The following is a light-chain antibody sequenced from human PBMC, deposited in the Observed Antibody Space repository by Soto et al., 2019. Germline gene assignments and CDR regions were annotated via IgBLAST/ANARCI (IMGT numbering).Light chain of an antibody. CDR1: SSNFGSNY. V-gene: IGLV1-47*01. CDR3: AAWDDSLSANYV. Sequence: QSVLTQPPSASGTPGQRVTISCSGSSSNFGSNYVYWYQQLPGTAPKLLIYRNNQRPSGVPDRFSGSKSGTSASLAISGLRSEDEADYYCAAWDDSLSANYVFGTGTKVTVL. CDR2: RNN. J-gene: IGLJ1*01.